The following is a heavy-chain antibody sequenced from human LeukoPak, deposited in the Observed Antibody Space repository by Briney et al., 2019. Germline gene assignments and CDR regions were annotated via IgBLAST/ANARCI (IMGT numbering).Heavy chain of an antibody. CDR3: ARVSRRAFDY. V-gene: IGHV4-59*01. J-gene: IGHJ4*02. CDR1: GGSISSYY. CDR2: IYYSGST. Sequence: PSETLSLTCTVSGGSISSYYWSWIRQPPGQGLEWIGYIYYSGSTNYNPSLKSRVTISVDTSKNQFSLKLSSVAAADTAVYYCARVSRRAFDYWRQGTLVTVSS.